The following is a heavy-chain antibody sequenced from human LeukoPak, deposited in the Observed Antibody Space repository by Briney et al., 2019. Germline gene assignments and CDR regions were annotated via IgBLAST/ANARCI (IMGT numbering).Heavy chain of an antibody. CDR2: ISYDVSNK. V-gene: IGHV3-30*18. Sequence: QSGGSLRLSCAASGFTFRNYGMHWVRQAPGKGLEWVAVISYDVSNKYYADSVKGRFTISRDNSKNTLYLQMNSLRAEDTAVYYCAKDLNRINLITMVRGVLDYWGQGTLVTVSS. CDR3: AKDLNRINLITMVRGVLDY. CDR1: GFTFRNYG. J-gene: IGHJ4*02. D-gene: IGHD3-10*01.